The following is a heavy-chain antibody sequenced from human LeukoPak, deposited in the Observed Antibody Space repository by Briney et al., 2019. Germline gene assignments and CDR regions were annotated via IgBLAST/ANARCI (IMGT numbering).Heavy chain of an antibody. CDR2: INPSGGST. CDR3: ARAPVTPTKGIVASDY. D-gene: IGHD1-26*01. CDR1: GYTFTSYY. J-gene: IGHJ4*02. V-gene: IGHV1-46*01. Sequence: ASVKVSCKASGYTFTSYYMHWVRRAPGQGLERMGIINPSGGSTSYAQKFQGRVTMTRDTSTSTVYMELSSLRSEDTAVYYCARAPVTPTKGIVASDYWGQGTLVTVSS.